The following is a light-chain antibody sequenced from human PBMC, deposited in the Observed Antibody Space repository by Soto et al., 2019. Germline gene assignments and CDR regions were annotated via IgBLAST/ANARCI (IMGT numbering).Light chain of an antibody. CDR2: GAS. J-gene: IGKJ4*01. CDR1: QGISSSY. CDR3: QQYNNWPPA. Sequence: ENVLTQSPGTLSLSPGERVTLSCRASQGISSSYLAWYQQRPGQAPRLLIYGASSRATGIPDRFSGSGSGTDFTLTISRLEPEDFAVYYCQQYNNWPPAFGGGTKVDIK. V-gene: IGKV3-20*01.